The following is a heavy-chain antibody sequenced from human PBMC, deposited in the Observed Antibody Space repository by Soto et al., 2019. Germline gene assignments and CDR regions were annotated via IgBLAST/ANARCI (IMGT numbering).Heavy chain of an antibody. CDR1: GFTFSSFG. J-gene: IGHJ5*02. CDR2: ISYDGANK. D-gene: IGHD3-22*01. CDR3: AKNYYDRDSSYWVDH. V-gene: IGHV3-30*18. Sequence: AGSLRLSCGASGFTFSSFGMHWVRQAPGKGLEWVALISYDGANKYYADSVKGRSTISRDNPKNTLYLQMNSLRADDTAVYFCAKNYYDRDSSYWVDHWGQGTLVTVSS.